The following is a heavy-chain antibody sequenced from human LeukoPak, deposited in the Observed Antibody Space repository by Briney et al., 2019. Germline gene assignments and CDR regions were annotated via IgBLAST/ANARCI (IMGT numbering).Heavy chain of an antibody. CDR3: ARYSGSYYFDY. CDR2: IKQDGSEK. CDR1: EFSVGSNY. J-gene: IGHJ4*02. D-gene: IGHD1-26*01. V-gene: IGHV3-7*01. Sequence: GGSLRLSCAASEFSVGSNYMTWVRQAPGKGLEWVANIKQDGSEKYYVDSVKGRFTISRDNAKNSLYLQMNSLRAEDTAVYYCARYSGSYYFDYWGQGTLVTVSS.